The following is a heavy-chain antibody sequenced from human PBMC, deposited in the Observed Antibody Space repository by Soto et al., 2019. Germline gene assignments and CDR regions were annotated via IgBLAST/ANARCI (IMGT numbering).Heavy chain of an antibody. J-gene: IGHJ4*02. CDR3: ARLADYGGFY. CDR1: GYGISTSSY. D-gene: IGHD4-17*01. CDR2: INHRGNS. Sequence: SETLSLSCVVSGYGISTSSYWGWVRQAPGKGLEWIGAINHRGNSYYNSSLKSRVTISVDTSKNQFSLKLSSVTAADTAVYYCARLADYGGFYWGQGTLVTVSS. V-gene: IGHV4-38-2*01.